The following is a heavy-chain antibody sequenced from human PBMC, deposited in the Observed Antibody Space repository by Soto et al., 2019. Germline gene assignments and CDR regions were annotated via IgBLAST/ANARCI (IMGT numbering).Heavy chain of an antibody. D-gene: IGHD1-1*01. CDR1: GYTFTSYY. Sequence: ASVKVSCKASGYTFTSYYIHWVRQAPGQGLEWMGIINPSGGSTSYAQKFQGRVTMTRDTSTSTVYMELSSLRSEDTAVYYCARVRTGTTYDYWGQGTLVTVSS. V-gene: IGHV1-46*03. CDR2: INPSGGST. CDR3: ARVRTGTTYDY. J-gene: IGHJ4*02.